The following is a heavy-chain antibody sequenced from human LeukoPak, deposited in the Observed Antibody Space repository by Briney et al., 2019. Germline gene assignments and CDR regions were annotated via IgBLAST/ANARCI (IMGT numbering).Heavy chain of an antibody. Sequence: ASVKVSCKASGYTFTSYAMNWVRQAPGQGLEWMGWINTNTGNPTYAQGFTGRFVFSLDTSVSTAYLQISSLKAEDTAVYYCARDRGWDGGSYWRGYYYYGMDVWGQGTTVTVS. CDR2: INTNTGNP. J-gene: IGHJ6*02. CDR1: GYTFTSYA. D-gene: IGHD1-26*01. V-gene: IGHV7-4-1*02. CDR3: ARDRGWDGGSYWRGYYYYGMDV.